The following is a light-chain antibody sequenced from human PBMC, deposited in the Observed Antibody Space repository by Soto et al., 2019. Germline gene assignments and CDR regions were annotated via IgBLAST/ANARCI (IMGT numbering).Light chain of an antibody. J-gene: IGKJ1*01. CDR3: QQYNNWPRGT. CDR1: QSVSSN. V-gene: IGKV3-15*01. CDR2: GAS. Sequence: EIVMTQSPATLSVSPGERATLSCRASQSVSSNLAWYQQKPGQAPRLLIYGASTRATGIPARFSGSGSGTEFTLTISSLQSEDFAVYYCQQYNNWPRGTFGPGTNVDIK.